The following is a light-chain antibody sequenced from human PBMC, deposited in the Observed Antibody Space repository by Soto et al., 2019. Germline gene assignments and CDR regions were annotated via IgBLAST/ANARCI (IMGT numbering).Light chain of an antibody. CDR1: QSVSSSY. Sequence: IVLTQSPGTLSLSPGERATLSCRASQSVSSSYLAWYQQKPGQAPRLLIYGASSRDTGIPDRFSGSGSGTDFTLTISRLEPEDFAVYYCQHYGSSPLTFGQGTKVEIK. CDR3: QHYGSSPLT. V-gene: IGKV3-20*01. J-gene: IGKJ1*01. CDR2: GAS.